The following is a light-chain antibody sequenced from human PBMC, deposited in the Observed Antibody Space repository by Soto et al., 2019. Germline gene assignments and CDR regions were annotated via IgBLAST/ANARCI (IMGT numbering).Light chain of an antibody. Sequence: QSAPTQPASVSGSPGQSIAISCTGTSSDFDGFTKVSWYQHHPDKAPKLMMYDVTNRPSGVSDRFSGSKSGNTASLTISGLQAEDEADYYCSSFTSSFTYVFGSGTQLTVL. CDR3: SSFTSSFTYV. CDR1: SSDFDGFTK. J-gene: IGLJ1*01. V-gene: IGLV2-14*03. CDR2: DVT.